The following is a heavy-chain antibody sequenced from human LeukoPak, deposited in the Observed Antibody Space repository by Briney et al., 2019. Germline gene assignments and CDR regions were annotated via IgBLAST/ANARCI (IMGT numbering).Heavy chain of an antibody. CDR1: GGTFSSYA. CDR3: ARSSYHLRYSSGWYY. CDR2: IIPLLGTA. V-gene: IGHV1-69*13. Sequence: ASVKVSCKASGGTFSSYAISWVRQAPGHGLEWMGGIIPLLGTANYAQKFQGRVTITADDSTSTAYMELSSLRSEDTAVYYCARSSYHLRYSSGWYYWGQGTLVTVSS. D-gene: IGHD6-19*01. J-gene: IGHJ4*02.